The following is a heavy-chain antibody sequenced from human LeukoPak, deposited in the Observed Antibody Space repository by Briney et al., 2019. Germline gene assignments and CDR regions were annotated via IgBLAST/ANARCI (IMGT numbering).Heavy chain of an antibody. V-gene: IGHV4-59*08. CDR1: GGSIRSYH. CDR3: ARTTSNGSADY. Sequence: SETLSLTCTVSGGSIRSYHWSWIRQTPGKALEWIAYINSRGDTKYNPSLKSRVTISMDTPKNKFSLKVSSVTDADTALYFCARTTSNGSADYWGQGTQVTVS. D-gene: IGHD2-8*01. CDR2: INSRGDT. J-gene: IGHJ4*02.